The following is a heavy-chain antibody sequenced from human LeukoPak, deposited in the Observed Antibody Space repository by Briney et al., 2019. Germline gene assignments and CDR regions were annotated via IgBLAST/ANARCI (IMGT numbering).Heavy chain of an antibody. D-gene: IGHD3-22*01. Sequence: SETLSLTCTVSGASFNSDGQYWNWIRQSPGKGLEWIGSIHPSGMLYNNPSLESRVTMSRDTSKNQFSLNLNSVTAADTAVYFCSRGLDSRKLGCWGQGILVTVSS. CDR1: GASFNSDGQY. CDR3: SRGLDSRKLGC. V-gene: IGHV4-31*03. CDR2: IHPSGML. J-gene: IGHJ4*02.